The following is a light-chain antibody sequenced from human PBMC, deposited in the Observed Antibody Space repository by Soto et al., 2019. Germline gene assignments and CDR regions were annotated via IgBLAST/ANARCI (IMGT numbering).Light chain of an antibody. Sequence: EIVLTQSPATLSLSLGERATLSCGASESITSGHSAWYQQKPGLAPRLLIYDASIRATDLPDRFSGSGSEKDFTLTISRLEPEYCALYYCQQYSTSPRTFGQGTKVEIK. J-gene: IGKJ1*01. CDR3: QQYSTSPRT. CDR2: DAS. CDR1: ESITSGH. V-gene: IGKV3D-20*01.